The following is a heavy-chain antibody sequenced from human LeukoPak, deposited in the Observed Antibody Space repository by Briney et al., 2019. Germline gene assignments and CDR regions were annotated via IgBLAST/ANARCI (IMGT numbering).Heavy chain of an antibody. D-gene: IGHD2-2*01. CDR2: IYYSGST. Sequence: SQTLSLTCTVSGGSISSGGYYWSWIPQHPGKGLEWIGYIYYSGSTYYNPSLKSRVTISVDTSKNQFSLKLSSVTAADTAVYYCARGSLVVPAATSYWYFDLWGRGTLVTVSS. CDR1: GGSISSGGYY. V-gene: IGHV4-31*03. J-gene: IGHJ2*01. CDR3: ARGSLVVPAATSYWYFDL.